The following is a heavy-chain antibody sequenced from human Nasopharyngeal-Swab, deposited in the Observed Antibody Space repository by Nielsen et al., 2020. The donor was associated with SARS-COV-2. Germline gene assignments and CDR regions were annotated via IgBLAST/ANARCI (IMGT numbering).Heavy chain of an antibody. J-gene: IGHJ4*02. CDR1: GDSINNDQW. Sequence: SETLSLTCAVSGDSINNDQWWTWVRQPPGKGLEWIGEMYRSGSGNFSPSLKSRAAISLDKTNNRFSLILKSVTAADTAVYFCVRGGNWYFDYWGQGILVTVS. V-gene: IGHV4-4*02. D-gene: IGHD5-24*01. CDR3: VRGGNWYFDY. CDR2: MYRSGSG.